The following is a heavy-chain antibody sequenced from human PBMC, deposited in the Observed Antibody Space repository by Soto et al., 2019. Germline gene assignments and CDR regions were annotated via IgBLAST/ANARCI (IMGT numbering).Heavy chain of an antibody. CDR1: GFTFSSYA. J-gene: IGHJ4*02. D-gene: IGHD4-17*01. Sequence: QVQLEESGGGVVQPGRSLRLSCAASGFTFSSYAMHWVRQAPGKGLEWVAVISYDGSNKDYTDSVKGRFTISRDNSKNTLYLQMNSLRAEDTAVYYCASLYGDYVQYYWGQGTLVTVSS. CDR3: ASLYGDYVQYY. CDR2: ISYDGSNK. V-gene: IGHV3-30-3*01.